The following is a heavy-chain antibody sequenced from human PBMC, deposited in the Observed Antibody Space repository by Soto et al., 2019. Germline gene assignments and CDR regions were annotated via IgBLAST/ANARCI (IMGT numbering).Heavy chain of an antibody. J-gene: IGHJ6*02. D-gene: IGHD3-22*01. CDR1: GGSFSGYY. Sequence: PSETLSLTYAVYGGSFSGYYWSWIRQPPGKGLEWIGEINHSGSTNYNPSLKSRVTISVDTSKNQFSLKLSSVTAADTAVYYCARRRGSGYYYYGMDVWGQGTTVTVSS. CDR3: ARRRGSGYYYYGMDV. V-gene: IGHV4-34*01. CDR2: INHSGST.